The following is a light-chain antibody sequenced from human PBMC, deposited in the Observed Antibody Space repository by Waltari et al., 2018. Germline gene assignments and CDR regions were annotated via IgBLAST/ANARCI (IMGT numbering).Light chain of an antibody. V-gene: IGLV4-69*01. J-gene: IGLJ3*02. CDR1: SWHSSYV. CDR3: QTGGHGTWV. CDR2: VNRDGSH. Sequence: QLVLTQSPSASASLGASVTLPCTLSSWHSSYVIAWLQQQPEKGPRYLMKVNRDGSHSKGDEIPDRFSGSSSGAERYLTISSLQSEDEADYYCQTGGHGTWVFGGGTKLTVL.